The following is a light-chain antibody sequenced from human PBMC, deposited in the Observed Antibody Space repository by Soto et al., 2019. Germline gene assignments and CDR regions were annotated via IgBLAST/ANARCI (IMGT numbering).Light chain of an antibody. CDR3: HQHKSMSWS. CDR1: QSVLYVSNNRNY. CDR2: WAS. J-gene: IGKJ1*01. V-gene: IGKV4-1*01. Sequence: DIVMTQSPDSLAVSLGERATINCKSSQSVLYVSNNRNYLAWYQKKPGQPPKLLISWASTRESGVPDRFSGSGSGTDFTLTISSLQAEDVAVYYCHQHKSMSWSFGKGTKVET.